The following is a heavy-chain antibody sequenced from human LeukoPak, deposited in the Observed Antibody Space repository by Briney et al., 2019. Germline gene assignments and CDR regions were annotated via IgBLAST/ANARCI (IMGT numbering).Heavy chain of an antibody. CDR3: ARGRNIVATSGYFDY. CDR2: ISYDGINI. CDR1: GFTFSSYA. V-gene: IGHV3-30-3*01. Sequence: GGSLRLSCAASGFTFSSYAMHWVRQAPGKGLEWVATISYDGINIYYADSVKGRFTISRDNSKNTLYLQMNSLRAEGTAVYYCARGRNIVATSGYFDYWGQGTLVTVSS. J-gene: IGHJ4*02. D-gene: IGHD5-12*01.